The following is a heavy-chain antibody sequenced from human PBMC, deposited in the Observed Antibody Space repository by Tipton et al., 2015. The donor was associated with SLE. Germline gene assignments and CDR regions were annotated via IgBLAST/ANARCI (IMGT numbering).Heavy chain of an antibody. Sequence: TLSLTCTVSGGSVSVPSYAWSWIRQPPGKGLEWIGYVSHSGYSHDNPSLEDRVTVSIDKSGNQFSLRLTSVTAADTAVYYCATPFRVPYSTSPSAFDSWGQGVLLTVSS. CDR1: GGSVSVPSYA. J-gene: IGHJ4*02. CDR3: ATPFRVPYSTSPSAFDS. D-gene: IGHD2-2*01. V-gene: IGHV4-30-2*01. CDR2: VSHSGYS.